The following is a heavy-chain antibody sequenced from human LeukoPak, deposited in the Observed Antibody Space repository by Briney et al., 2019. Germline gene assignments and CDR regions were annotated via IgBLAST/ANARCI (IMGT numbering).Heavy chain of an antibody. CDR3: ARGGYCGGDCYSGWFDP. V-gene: IGHV1-69*13. CDR1: GGTFSSYA. D-gene: IGHD2-21*01. Sequence: SVKVSCKASGGTFSSYAISWVRQAPGQGLEWMGGIIPIFGTANYAQKFQGRVTITADESTSTAYMELSSLRSEDTAVYYCARGGYCGGDCYSGWFDPWGQGTLVTVSS. CDR2: IIPIFGTA. J-gene: IGHJ5*02.